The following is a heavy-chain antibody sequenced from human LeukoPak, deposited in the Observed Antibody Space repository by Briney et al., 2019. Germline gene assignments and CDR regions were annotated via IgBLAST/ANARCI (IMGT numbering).Heavy chain of an antibody. CDR2: IYYSGST. CDR3: ARLGYDSSGYGWYYFDY. J-gene: IGHJ4*02. D-gene: IGHD3-22*01. V-gene: IGHV4-59*08. CDR1: GGSISSYY. Sequence: PSETLSLTCTVSGGSISSYYWSWIRQPPGKGLEWIGYIYYSGSTNYNPSLKSRVTISVDTSKNQFSLKLSSVTAADTAVYYCARLGYDSSGYGWYYFDYWGQGTLVTVSS.